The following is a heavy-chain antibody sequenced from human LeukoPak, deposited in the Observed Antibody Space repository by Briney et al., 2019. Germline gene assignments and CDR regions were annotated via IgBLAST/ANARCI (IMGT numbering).Heavy chain of an antibody. J-gene: IGHJ4*02. CDR2: MKPDGSEK. CDR1: GFTFSSYW. Sequence: PGGSLRLSCEVSGFTFSSYWMSWVRQAPGKGPEWVANMKPDGSEKYYVDSVKGRFTISRDNSKNSLYLQMNSLSAEDTAVYYCARDPRQSHLVYTTGDYWGQGTLVTVPS. CDR3: ARDPRQSHLVYTTGDY. V-gene: IGHV3-7*01. D-gene: IGHD2-2*02.